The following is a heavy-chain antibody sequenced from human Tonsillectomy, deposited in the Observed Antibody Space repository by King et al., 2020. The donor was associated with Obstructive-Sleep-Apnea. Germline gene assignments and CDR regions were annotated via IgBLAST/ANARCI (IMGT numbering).Heavy chain of an antibody. CDR2: IIPIFGTA. V-gene: IGHV1-69*01. Sequence: VQLVESGAEVKKPGSSVKVSCKASGGTFSSYSISLVRQAPGQGLEWRGGIIPIFGTANYAQKFQVRVTMTADESTSTAYMELSSLRSEVTAVYYCARSMITFGGVIAPEGFFDYWGQGTLVTVSS. D-gene: IGHD3-16*02. CDR1: GGTFSSYS. J-gene: IGHJ4*02. CDR3: ARSMITFGGVIAPEGFFDY.